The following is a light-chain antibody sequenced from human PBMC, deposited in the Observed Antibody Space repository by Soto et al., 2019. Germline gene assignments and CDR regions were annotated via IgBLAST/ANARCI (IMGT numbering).Light chain of an antibody. CDR3: QQRSNWPPIT. CDR2: DAS. Sequence: EIVLTQSPATLSLSPGERATLSCRASQSVNSYVAWYQQKPGQAPRLLIYDASNRATGIPARFSCSGSGTDFTLTISSIEPEDFAVYYCQQRSNWPPITFGQGTRLEIK. CDR1: QSVNSY. J-gene: IGKJ5*01. V-gene: IGKV3-11*01.